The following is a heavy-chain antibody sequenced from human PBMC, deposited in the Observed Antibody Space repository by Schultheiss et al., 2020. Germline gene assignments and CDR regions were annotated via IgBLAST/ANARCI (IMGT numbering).Heavy chain of an antibody. J-gene: IGHJ6*02. CDR3: ARDLGGDYGDYYYYGMDV. V-gene: IGHV1-69*06. D-gene: IGHD4-17*01. CDR1: GGTFSSYT. Sequence: SVKVSCKASGGTFSSYTISWVRQAPGQGLEWMGGIIPIFGTANYAQKFQGRVTITADKSTSTAYMELSSLRSEDTAVYYCARDLGGDYGDYYYYGMDVWGQGTTGTVSS. CDR2: IIPIFGTA.